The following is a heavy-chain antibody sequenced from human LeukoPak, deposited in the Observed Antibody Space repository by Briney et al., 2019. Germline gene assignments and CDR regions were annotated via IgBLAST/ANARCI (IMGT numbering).Heavy chain of an antibody. CDR2: ASGSGGGT. CDR1: GFTFSSYA. D-gene: IGHD4-23*01. J-gene: IGHJ4*02. Sequence: PGGSLRLSCAASGFTFSSYAMSWVRQAPGKGLEWVSSASGSGGGTYYADSVKGRFTISRDNSKNTLYLQMNSLRAEDTAVYYCAKDLGSVVTPPSLDYWGQGTLVTVSP. CDR3: AKDLGSVVTPPSLDY. V-gene: IGHV3-23*01.